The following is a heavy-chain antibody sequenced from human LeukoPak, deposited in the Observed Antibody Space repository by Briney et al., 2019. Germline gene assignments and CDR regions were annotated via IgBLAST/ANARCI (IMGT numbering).Heavy chain of an antibody. CDR2: ISGSGGST. D-gene: IGHD5-12*01. Sequence: PGGSLRLSCAASGFTFSSYAMSWVRQAPGKGLEWVSAISGSGGSTYYADSAKGRFTISRDNSKNTLYLQMNSLRAEDTAVYYCAKALSGYDLYYFDYWGQGTLVTVSS. CDR1: GFTFSSYA. J-gene: IGHJ4*02. V-gene: IGHV3-23*01. CDR3: AKALSGYDLYYFDY.